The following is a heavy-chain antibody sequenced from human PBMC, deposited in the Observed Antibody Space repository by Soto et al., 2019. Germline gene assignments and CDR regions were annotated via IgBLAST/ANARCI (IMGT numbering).Heavy chain of an antibody. CDR2: ISAQNGNT. D-gene: IGHD1-1*01. V-gene: IGHV1-18*01. CDR3: ARGRYGDY. J-gene: IGHJ4*02. Sequence: QVHLVQSGAEVKKPGASVKVSCKASVYTFTSYGITWVRQAPGQGLEWMGWISAQNGNTDYAQKLQGRVIVTRDTSTRTAYMELRSLRSDDTDVYYCARGRYGDYWGQGALVTVSS. CDR1: VYTFTSYG.